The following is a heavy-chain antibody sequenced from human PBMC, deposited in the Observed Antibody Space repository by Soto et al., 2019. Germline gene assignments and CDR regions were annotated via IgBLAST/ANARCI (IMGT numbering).Heavy chain of an antibody. CDR3: ARGMATVTTLDY. D-gene: IGHD4-4*01. V-gene: IGHV4-30-2*01. J-gene: IGHJ4*02. CDR2: IYHSGST. Sequence: SETLCLTCAVSGGFISSGGYSWSLIRQPPGKGLEWIGYIYHSGSTYYNPSLKSRVTISVDRSKNQFSLKLSSVTAADTAVYYCARGMATVTTLDYWGQGTLVTVSS. CDR1: GGFISSGGYS.